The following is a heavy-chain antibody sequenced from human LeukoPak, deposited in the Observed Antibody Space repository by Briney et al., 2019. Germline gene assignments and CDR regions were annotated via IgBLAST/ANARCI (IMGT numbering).Heavy chain of an antibody. V-gene: IGHV3-48*03. CDR1: GFTFSSYE. CDR2: IRSSGSTI. CDR3: AKFFTGEYVRAFDI. Sequence: GGSLRLSCAASGFTFSSYEMNWVRQAPGKGLEWASYIRSSGSTIYYADSVKGRFTISRDNAKNSLYLQMNSLRAEDTAVYYCAKFFTGEYVRAFDIWGQGTMVTVSS. D-gene: IGHD3-10*02. J-gene: IGHJ3*02.